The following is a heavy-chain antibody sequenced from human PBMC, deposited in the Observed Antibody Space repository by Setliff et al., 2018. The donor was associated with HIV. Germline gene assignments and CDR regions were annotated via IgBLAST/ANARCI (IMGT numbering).Heavy chain of an antibody. J-gene: IGHJ4*02. CDR3: ARTYGSGSYYQGRYFDY. V-gene: IGHV4-4*02. CDR1: GGSISSSNW. Sequence: PSETLSLTCAVSGGSISSSNWWSWVRQPPGKGLEWIGEIFHSGSTNYNPSLKSRVTISVDKSKNQFSLNLSSVTAADTAVYYCARTYGSGSYYQGRYFDYWGQGTLVTVSS. D-gene: IGHD3-10*01. CDR2: IFHSGST.